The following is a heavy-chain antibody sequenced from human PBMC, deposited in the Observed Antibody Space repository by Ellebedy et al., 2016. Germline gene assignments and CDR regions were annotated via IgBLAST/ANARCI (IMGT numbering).Heavy chain of an antibody. V-gene: IGHV1-18*04. CDR3: AKTSGWGYGEN. J-gene: IGHJ4*02. CDR2: VNTFSGNT. CDR1: GYTFTTFS. Sequence: ASVKVSXXASGYTFTTFSITWVRQVPGQGLEWMGFVNTFSGNTKFAQKFQGRVSMTTDSSTHTVNMDLRSLRSDDTAMYYCAKTSGWGYGENWGQGTLVTVSS. D-gene: IGHD3-10*01.